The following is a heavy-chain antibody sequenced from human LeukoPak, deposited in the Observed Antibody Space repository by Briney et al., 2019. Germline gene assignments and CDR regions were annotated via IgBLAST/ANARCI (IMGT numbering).Heavy chain of an antibody. V-gene: IGHV3-23*01. CDR2: ISGSGGST. CDR1: GFTFSSYA. J-gene: IGHJ5*02. CDR3: AKDQGYSYGYGFDP. D-gene: IGHD5-18*01. Sequence: GGSLRLSCAASGFTFSSYAMSWVRQAPGKGLEWVSAISGSGGSTYYADSVKGRFTISRDNSENTLYLQMNSLRAEDTAVYYCAKDQGYSYGYGFDPWGQGTLVTVSS.